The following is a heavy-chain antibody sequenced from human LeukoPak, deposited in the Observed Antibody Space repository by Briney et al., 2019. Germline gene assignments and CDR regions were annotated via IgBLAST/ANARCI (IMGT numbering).Heavy chain of an antibody. V-gene: IGHV4-59*01. J-gene: IGHJ5*02. CDR1: GGSISSYY. CDR3: AREGTAGTNLNWFDP. CDR2: ISYSGST. Sequence: PETLSLTCTVSGGSISSYYWSWIRQPPGKGLEWIGYISYSGSTNFNPSLKSRVTISVDTSENQFSLKLSSVTAADTAVYYCAREGTAGTNLNWFDPWGQGTLVTVSS. D-gene: IGHD1-1*01.